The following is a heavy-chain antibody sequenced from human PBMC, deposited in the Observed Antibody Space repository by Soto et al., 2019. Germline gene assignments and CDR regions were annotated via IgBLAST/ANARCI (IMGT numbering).Heavy chain of an antibody. J-gene: IGHJ4*02. D-gene: IGHD6-13*01. CDR2: INPASGST. CDR3: ARDLAAGDH. Sequence: QVQLVQSGAEVKKPGASVKLSCRTSGYTFTHYYIHWVRQAPGQGLEWLAIINPASGSTNYAQDFQGRVTFTMDTSTTTVYMELSGLRAEDTAIFYSARDLAAGDHWGQGTLVTVSS. CDR1: GYTFTHYY. V-gene: IGHV1-46*01.